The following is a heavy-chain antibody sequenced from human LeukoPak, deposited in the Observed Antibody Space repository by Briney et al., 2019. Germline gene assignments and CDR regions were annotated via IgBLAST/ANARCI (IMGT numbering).Heavy chain of an antibody. CDR2: ISGGGRTT. D-gene: IGHD2-15*01. V-gene: IGHV3-23*01. J-gene: IGHJ4*02. Sequence: GGSLRLSCAASGFTFSNHAMSWVRQAPGKGLQWVAVISGGGRTTEYADFVKGRFTISRDNSKNTLSLQMNSLTVEGTAIYFCAKNVVVKRYIDFWGQGTLVTVSS. CDR1: GFTFSNHA. CDR3: AKNVVVKRYIDF.